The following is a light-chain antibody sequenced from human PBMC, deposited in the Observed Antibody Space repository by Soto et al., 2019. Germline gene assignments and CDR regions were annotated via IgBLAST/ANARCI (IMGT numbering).Light chain of an antibody. Sequence: QSVLTQPPSVSGAPGQRVTISCTGSSSNIGANYDVHWYQHRPGTAPKLLIFGNNNRPSGVPDRFSGSKSGTSASLAITGLQAEDEGDCQSYDSTLSARDVFGTGTKLTVL. V-gene: IGLV1-40*01. J-gene: IGLJ1*01. CDR2: GNN. CDR3: QSYDSTLSARDV. CDR1: SSNIGANYD.